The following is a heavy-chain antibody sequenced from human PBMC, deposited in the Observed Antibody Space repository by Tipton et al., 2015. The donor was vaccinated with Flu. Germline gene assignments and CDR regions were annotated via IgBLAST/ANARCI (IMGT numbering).Heavy chain of an antibody. V-gene: IGHV4-59*01. Sequence: LVQPSETLSLTCTASGASISGYFWAWIRQVPGKGLEWIGCLYDGVRPDYNPSLKSRVSMSVDSSKNLLSLKLTSVTAADTAMYFCGRVRHDYVRGDYLYRWFDPWGQGTLVTVSS. CDR3: GRVRHDYVRGDYLYRWFDP. D-gene: IGHD3-16*01. J-gene: IGHJ5*02. CDR2: LYDGVRP. CDR1: GASISGYF.